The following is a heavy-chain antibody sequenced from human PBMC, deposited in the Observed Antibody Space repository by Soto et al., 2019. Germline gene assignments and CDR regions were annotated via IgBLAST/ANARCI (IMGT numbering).Heavy chain of an antibody. D-gene: IGHD3-10*01. CDR3: AKDLTLTELLSSFN. CDR2: ISGSGGST. V-gene: IGHV3-23*01. Sequence: EVPLLESGGGLVQPGGSLRLSCASSGFTFSSYAMSWVRQAPGKGLEWVSAISGSGGSTYYADSVKGRFTISRDNSKNTLYLQMNSLRAEDTAVYYCAKDLTLTELLSSFNWGQGTLVTVSS. CDR1: GFTFSSYA. J-gene: IGHJ4*02.